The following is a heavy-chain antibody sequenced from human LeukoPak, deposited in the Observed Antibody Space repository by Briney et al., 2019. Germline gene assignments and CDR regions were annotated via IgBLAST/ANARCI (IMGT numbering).Heavy chain of an antibody. V-gene: IGHV3-23*01. D-gene: IGHD5-12*01. Sequence: TGGSLRLSCAASGFTFSSYAMMWLRQAPGKGLEWVSAISGAGGTTLYADSVKGRFTISRDNSKNTLYLQMNSLRAEDTAVYYCAKRARYDSGWFDPWGQGTLVTVSS. CDR3: AKRARYDSGWFDP. CDR1: GFTFSSYA. J-gene: IGHJ5*02. CDR2: ISGAGGTT.